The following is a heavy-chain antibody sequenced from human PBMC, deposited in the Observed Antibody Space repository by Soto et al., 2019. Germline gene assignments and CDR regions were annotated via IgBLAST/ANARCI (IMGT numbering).Heavy chain of an antibody. Sequence: GGSLRLSCAASGFTVSSNYMSWVRQAPGKGLEWVSVIYSGGSTYYADSVKGRFTISRHNSKNTLYLQMNSLRAEDTAVYYCAIFPATVTNDAYMDVWGKGTTVTVSS. D-gene: IGHD4-17*01. CDR2: IYSGGST. CDR1: GFTVSSNY. J-gene: IGHJ6*03. CDR3: AIFPATVTNDAYMDV. V-gene: IGHV3-53*04.